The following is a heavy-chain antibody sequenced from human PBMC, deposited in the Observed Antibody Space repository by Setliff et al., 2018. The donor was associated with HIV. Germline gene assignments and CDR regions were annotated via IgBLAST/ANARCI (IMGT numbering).Heavy chain of an antibody. CDR2: ISDDGTST. Sequence: GSLRLSCAASGFTFNNSHWMHWVRQAPGKGLMWVSHISDDGTSTSYADSVKGRFIMSRDIAKNAVYLQVSSLSVEDTAIYYCASHSFGISPPGKDWGQGTLVTVSS. CDR1: GFTFNNSHW. J-gene: IGHJ4*02. D-gene: IGHD3-16*01. V-gene: IGHV3-74*01. CDR3: ASHSFGISPPGKD.